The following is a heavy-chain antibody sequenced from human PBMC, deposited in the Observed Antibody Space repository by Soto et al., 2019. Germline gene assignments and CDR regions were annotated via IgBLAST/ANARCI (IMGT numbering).Heavy chain of an antibody. CDR3: ARAAFYYDVGGSYQGYYFDY. CDR1: GFSLSTDGMC. CDR2: IDWEDDK. V-gene: IGHV2-70*01. D-gene: IGHD3-22*01. J-gene: IGHJ4*02. Sequence: SGPTLVNPTQTLTLTCAFSGFSLSTDGMCVSWIRQPPGKALEWLALIDWEDDKYYNASLKTRLTISKDTSKSQVVLTMTNMDPEDTASYSCARAAFYYDVGGSYQGYYFDYWGQGTLVTVSS.